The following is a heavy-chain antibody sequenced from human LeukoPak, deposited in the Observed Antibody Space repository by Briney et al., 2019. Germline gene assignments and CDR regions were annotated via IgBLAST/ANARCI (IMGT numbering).Heavy chain of an antibody. CDR1: GFTFSSYW. CDR2: INSDGSST. Sequence: GGSLRLSCAASGFTFSSYWMHWVRQAPGKGLVWVSRINSDGSSTSYADSVRGRFTISRDNAKNTLYLQMNSLRAEDTAVYYCARRVGEGIVAAGPFDPWGQGTLVTVSS. J-gene: IGHJ5*02. V-gene: IGHV3-74*01. D-gene: IGHD6-13*01. CDR3: ARRVGEGIVAAGPFDP.